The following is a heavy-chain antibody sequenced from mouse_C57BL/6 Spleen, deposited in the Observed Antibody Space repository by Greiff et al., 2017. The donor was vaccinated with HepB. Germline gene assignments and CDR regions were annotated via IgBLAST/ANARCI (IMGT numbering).Heavy chain of an antibody. CDR1: GYTFTSYW. J-gene: IGHJ1*03. CDR2: IHPNSGST. Sequence: VQLQQPGAELVKPGASVKLSCKASGYTFTSYWMHWVKQRPGQGLEWIGMIHPNSGSTNYNEKFKSKATLTVDKSSSTAYMQLSSLTTEDSAVYYCASITTVVAYWYFDVWGTGTTVTVSS. V-gene: IGHV1-64*01. CDR3: ASITTVVAYWYFDV. D-gene: IGHD1-1*01.